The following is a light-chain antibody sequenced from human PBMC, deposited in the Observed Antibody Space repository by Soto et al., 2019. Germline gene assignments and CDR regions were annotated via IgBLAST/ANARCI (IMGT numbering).Light chain of an antibody. Sequence: DIQMTHSPSTLAASVGDRVTITCRASQSIDTWLAWYQQKPGKAPKLLIYDASSLESGVPSRFSGSGSGTHFTLTITGLQPADFATYYCQQNFSIPITFGQGTRLEI. CDR2: DAS. V-gene: IGKV1-5*01. J-gene: IGKJ5*01. CDR3: QQNFSIPIT. CDR1: QSIDTW.